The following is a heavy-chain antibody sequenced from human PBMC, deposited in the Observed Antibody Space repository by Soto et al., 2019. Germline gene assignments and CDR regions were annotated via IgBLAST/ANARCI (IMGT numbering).Heavy chain of an antibody. CDR1: GYTFTGYY. V-gene: IGHV1-2*04. CDR3: ARDKLSYYYGSGSYETYGFGFDY. J-gene: IGHJ4*02. CDR2: INPNSGGT. Sequence: QVQLVQSGAEVKKPGASVKVSCKASGYTFTGYYMHWVRQGPGQGLEWMGWINPNSGGTKYAQKCQGWVTMTRATSMSTAYMEMIRLRSDDTAVYYCARDKLSYYYGSGSYETYGFGFDYWGQEALVTVSS. D-gene: IGHD3-10*01.